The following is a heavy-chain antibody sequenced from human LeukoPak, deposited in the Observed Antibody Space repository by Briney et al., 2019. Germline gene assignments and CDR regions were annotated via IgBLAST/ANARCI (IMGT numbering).Heavy chain of an antibody. CDR3: ARSHDHLWGNYPDY. Sequence: SETLSLTCTVSGGSISSYYWSWIRQPPGKGLEWIGYIYYSGSTNYNPSLKSRVTISVDTSKNQFSLKLSSVTAADTAVYYCARSHDHLWGNYPDYWGQGTLVTVSS. CDR1: GGSISSYY. D-gene: IGHD3-16*02. J-gene: IGHJ4*02. CDR2: IYYSGST. V-gene: IGHV4-59*01.